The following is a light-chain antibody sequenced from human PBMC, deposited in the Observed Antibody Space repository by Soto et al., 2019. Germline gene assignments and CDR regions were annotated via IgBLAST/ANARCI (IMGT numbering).Light chain of an antibody. CDR2: LDSDGSH. CDR1: SGHSSYA. CDR3: QTWGTGIHVV. J-gene: IGLJ2*01. Sequence: QSVLTQSPSASASLGASVKLTCTLSSGHSSYAIAWHQQQPEKGPRYLMKLDSDGSHTKGDAIPDRFSGSSSGAERYLTISSLQSEDEADYYFQTWGTGIHVVFGGGTQLTVL. V-gene: IGLV4-69*01.